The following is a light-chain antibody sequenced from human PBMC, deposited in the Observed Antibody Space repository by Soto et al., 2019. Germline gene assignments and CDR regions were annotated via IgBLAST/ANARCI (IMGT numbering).Light chain of an antibody. J-gene: IGLJ1*01. CDR1: TSNIGSNY. CDR2: RNN. V-gene: IGLV1-47*01. Sequence: QSVRTQPPSASGTPGQGVAISCSGSTSNIGSNYVYWYQQLPGTAPKLLIYRNNQRPSGVPDRFSGSKSGTSASLAISGLRSDDEADYFCATWDDSLNGFYVFGTGTKVTVL. CDR3: ATWDDSLNGFYV.